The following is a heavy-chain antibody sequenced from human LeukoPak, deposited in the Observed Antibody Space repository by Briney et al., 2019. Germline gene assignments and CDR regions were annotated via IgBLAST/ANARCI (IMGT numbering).Heavy chain of an antibody. CDR2: ISAYNGNT. CDR1: GYTFTSYG. CDR3: ARAEGYYDSSGFPGGY. D-gene: IGHD3-22*01. J-gene: IGHJ4*02. V-gene: IGHV1-18*01. Sequence: GASVKVSCKASGYTFTSYGISWVRQAPGQGLEWMGWISAYNGNTNYAQKLQGRVTMTTDTSTSTAYMELRSLRSDDTAVYYCARAEGYYDSSGFPGGYWGQGTLVTVSS.